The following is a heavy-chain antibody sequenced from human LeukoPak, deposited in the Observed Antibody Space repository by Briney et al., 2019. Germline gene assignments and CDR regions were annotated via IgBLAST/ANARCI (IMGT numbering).Heavy chain of an antibody. CDR1: GYTFTRYW. D-gene: IGHD3-9*01. J-gene: IGHJ5*02. V-gene: IGHV1-46*01. CDR3: ARDNSVRYEAWWFNL. CDR2: ISPSGGST. Sequence: ASVKVSCKAFGYTFTRYWMHWVRQAPGQGGEWMGVISPSGGSTIYAQKFKGRVTLTRDMSTSTDYLELSSLRSEDTAVYYCARDNSVRYEAWWFNLWGQGTLVTVSS.